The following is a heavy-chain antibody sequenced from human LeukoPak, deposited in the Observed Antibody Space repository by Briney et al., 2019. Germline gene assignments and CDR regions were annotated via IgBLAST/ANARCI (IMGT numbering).Heavy chain of an antibody. V-gene: IGHV4-34*01. Sequence: SETLSLTCAVYGGSFSGYYWSWIRQPPGKGLEWIGEINHSGSTNYNPSLKSRVTISVDTSKNQFSLKLSSVTAADTAVYYCARKRGYSYGRYYGMDVWGQGTTVTVSS. CDR3: ARKRGYSYGRYYGMDV. J-gene: IGHJ6*02. CDR2: INHSGST. CDR1: GGSFSGYY. D-gene: IGHD5-18*01.